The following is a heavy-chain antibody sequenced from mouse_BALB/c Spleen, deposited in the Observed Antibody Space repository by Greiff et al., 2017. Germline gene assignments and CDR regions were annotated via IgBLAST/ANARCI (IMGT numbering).Heavy chain of an antibody. J-gene: IGHJ4*01. V-gene: IGHV5-6*01. CDR1: GFTFSSYG. Sequence: EVNVVESGGDLVKPGGSLKLSCAASGFTFSSYGMSWVRQTPDKRLEWVATISSGGSYTYYPDSVKGRFTISRDNAKNTLYLQMSSLKSEDTAMYYCARHTGTGYAMDYWGQGTSVTVSS. CDR3: ARHTGTGYAMDY. D-gene: IGHD1-1*01. CDR2: ISSGGSYT.